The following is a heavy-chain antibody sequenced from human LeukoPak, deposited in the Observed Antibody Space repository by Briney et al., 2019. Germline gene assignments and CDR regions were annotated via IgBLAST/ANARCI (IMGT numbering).Heavy chain of an antibody. D-gene: IGHD2-15*01. CDR3: AKCARIRQNYYYYMDV. J-gene: IGHJ6*03. Sequence: QPGGSLRLSCAASGFTFSSYAMSWVRQAPGKGLEWVSAISGSGGSTYYADSVKGRFTISRDNSKNTLYLQMNSLRAEDTAVYYCAKCARIRQNYYYYMDVWGKGTTVTVSS. CDR1: GFTFSSYA. V-gene: IGHV3-23*01. CDR2: ISGSGGST.